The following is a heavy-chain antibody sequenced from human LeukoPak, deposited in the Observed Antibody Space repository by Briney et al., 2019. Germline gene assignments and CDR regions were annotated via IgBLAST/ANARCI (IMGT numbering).Heavy chain of an antibody. CDR3: ARDRVPFYSSTFKDYYLQYGLDV. J-gene: IGHJ6*02. D-gene: IGHD6-13*01. CDR2: INPNNGGT. Sequence: ASVKVSCKASGYTFTGHYIHWVRQAPGQGLEWMGWINPNNGGTSYAQKFQGRVSVTRDTSITTAYMELSRLRFDDTALYYCARDRVPFYSSTFKDYYLQYGLDVWGQGTTVTVSS. CDR1: GYTFTGHY. V-gene: IGHV1-2*02.